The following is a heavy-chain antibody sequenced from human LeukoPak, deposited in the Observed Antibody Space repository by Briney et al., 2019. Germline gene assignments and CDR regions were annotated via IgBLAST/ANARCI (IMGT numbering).Heavy chain of an antibody. CDR1: GFTFSSYE. V-gene: IGHV3-48*03. D-gene: IGHD2-2*01. J-gene: IGHJ4*02. CDR2: ISSSGSTI. Sequence: GGSLRLSCAAPGFTFSSYEMNWVRQAPGKGLEWVSYISSSGSTIYYADSVKGRFTISRDNAKNSLYLQMNSLRAEDTAVCYCARDSTHCSSTSCYFDYWGQGTLVTVSS. CDR3: ARDSTHCSSTSCYFDY.